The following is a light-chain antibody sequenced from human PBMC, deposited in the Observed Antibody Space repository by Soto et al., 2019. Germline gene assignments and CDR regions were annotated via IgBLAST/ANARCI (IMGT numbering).Light chain of an antibody. J-gene: IGKJ4*01. CDR1: QSVRSY. Sequence: EIVLTQSPATLTLSPGERATLSCRASQSVRSYLAWYQQKPGQAPRLLIYDASNSATGIPARFSGSGSGTDFTLTISSLEPEDFAVYYFQQRSNSPLTFGGGTQVEIK. CDR3: QQRSNSPLT. V-gene: IGKV3-11*01. CDR2: DAS.